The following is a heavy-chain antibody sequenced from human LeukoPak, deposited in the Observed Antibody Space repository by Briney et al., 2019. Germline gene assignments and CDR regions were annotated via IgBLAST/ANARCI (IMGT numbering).Heavy chain of an antibody. CDR1: GDSFSYFY. CDR2: IYYSGST. D-gene: IGHD1-26*01. Sequence: PSETLSLTCTVSGDSFSYFYWSWIRQPPGKGLEWIGSIYYSGSTYYNPSLKSRVTISVDTSKNQFSLKLSSVTAADTAVYYCARVGASPEYYYYYMDVWGKGTTVTVSS. J-gene: IGHJ6*03. V-gene: IGHV4-59*12. CDR3: ARVGASPEYYYYYMDV.